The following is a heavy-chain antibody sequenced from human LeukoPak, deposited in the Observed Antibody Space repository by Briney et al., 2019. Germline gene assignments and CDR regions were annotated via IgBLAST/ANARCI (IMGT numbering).Heavy chain of an antibody. Sequence: GGSLRLSCAASGLTFSSYEINWVRQAPGKGLEWVSYISSSGSTIYYADSVKGRFTISRDNAKNSLYLQMNSLRAEDTAVYYCARDPGSGWWHFDYWGQGTLVTVSS. CDR1: GLTFSSYE. CDR3: ARDPGSGWWHFDY. J-gene: IGHJ4*02. CDR2: ISSSGSTI. V-gene: IGHV3-48*03. D-gene: IGHD6-19*01.